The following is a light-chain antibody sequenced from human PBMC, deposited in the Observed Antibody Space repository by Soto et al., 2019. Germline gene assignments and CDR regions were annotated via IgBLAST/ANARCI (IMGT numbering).Light chain of an antibody. J-gene: IGKJ2*01. CDR3: QQYGSSPYT. Sequence: EIVLTQSPGTLSLSPGERATLSCRASQSVSSSYLAWYQKKPAQAPRLLIYGASSRATGIPDRCSGSGSGTDFTLTISRLEPEDFAVYYCQQYGSSPYTFGQGTKLEIK. CDR2: GAS. CDR1: QSVSSSY. V-gene: IGKV3-20*01.